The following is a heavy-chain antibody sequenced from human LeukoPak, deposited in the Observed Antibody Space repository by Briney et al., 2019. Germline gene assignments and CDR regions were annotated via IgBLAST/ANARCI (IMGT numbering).Heavy chain of an antibody. CDR2: ISSSGSTI. CDR3: ARDGKQWLSEIDAFDI. V-gene: IGHV3-48*03. Sequence: GGSLRLSCAASGFTFSSYEMNWVRQAPGKGLEWVSYISSSGSTIYYADSVKGRFTISRDNAKNSLYLQMNSLRAEDTAVYYSARDGKQWLSEIDAFDIWGQGTMVTVSS. CDR1: GFTFSSYE. D-gene: IGHD6-19*01. J-gene: IGHJ3*02.